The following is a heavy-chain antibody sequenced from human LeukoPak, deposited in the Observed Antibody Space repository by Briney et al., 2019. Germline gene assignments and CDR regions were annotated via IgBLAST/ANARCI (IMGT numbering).Heavy chain of an antibody. D-gene: IGHD2-2*01. Sequence: SETLPLTCAVYGGSFTNNYWSWIRQPPGKGLEWIGGVNHNGSTNYNPSLESRVTISMDTSKNQISLKLSSVTAADTALYYCARGDCSSPSCYLSDWFDPWGQGTLVTVSS. CDR3: ARGDCSSPSCYLSDWFDP. J-gene: IGHJ5*02. V-gene: IGHV4-34*01. CDR1: GGSFTNNY. CDR2: VNHNGST.